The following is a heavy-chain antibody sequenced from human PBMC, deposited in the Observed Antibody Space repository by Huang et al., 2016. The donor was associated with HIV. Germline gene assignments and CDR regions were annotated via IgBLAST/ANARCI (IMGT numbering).Heavy chain of an antibody. J-gene: IGHJ4*02. D-gene: IGHD3-22*01. CDR2: IIPMCGTA. V-gene: IGHV1-69*13. CDR3: ATGDYWNTSGLLDY. CDR1: GGTFSRFA. Sequence: QVQLVQSGAEVKKPGSSVKVSCKTSGGTFSRFAISWVRQAPGQGLGGMGGIIPMCGTANYAQNFQGRVTITADESTRTAYMELTSLKSEDTAVYYCATGDYWNTSGLLDYWGQGALVTVSS.